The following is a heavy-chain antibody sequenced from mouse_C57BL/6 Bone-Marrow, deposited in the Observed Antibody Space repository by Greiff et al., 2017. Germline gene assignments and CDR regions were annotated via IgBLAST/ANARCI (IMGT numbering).Heavy chain of an antibody. CDR3: TYGYDYDVRGDYYAMDY. CDR1: GFNIKDDY. D-gene: IGHD2-4*01. J-gene: IGHJ4*01. V-gene: IGHV14-4*01. CDR2: IDPENGDT. Sequence: EVQLQESGAELVRPGASVKLSCTASGFNIKDDYMHWVKQRPEQGLEWIGWIDPENGDTEYASKFQGKATITADTSSNTAYLQLSSLTSEDTAVYYCTYGYDYDVRGDYYAMDYWGQGTSVTVSS.